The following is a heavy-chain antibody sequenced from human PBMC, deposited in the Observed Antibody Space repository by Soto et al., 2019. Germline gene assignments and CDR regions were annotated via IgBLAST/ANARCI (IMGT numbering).Heavy chain of an antibody. Sequence: EVQLVESGGGVVQPGGSLRLSCAASGFTFEDYALHWVRQSSGKGPEWVSLINADGSDRYYADSVKGRFTIYRDNRKDSLYLQINSLRPEDSAIYYCEKARFYFDSSPYDSWGQGTMVTVTS. CDR3: EKARFYFDSSPYDS. CDR2: INADGSDR. V-gene: IGHV3-43*02. J-gene: IGHJ4*02. CDR1: GFTFEDYA. D-gene: IGHD3-22*01.